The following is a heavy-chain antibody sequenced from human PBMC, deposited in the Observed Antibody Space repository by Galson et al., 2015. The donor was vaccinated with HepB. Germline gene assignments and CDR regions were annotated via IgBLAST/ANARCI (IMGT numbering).Heavy chain of an antibody. Sequence: SLRLSCAASGFTFSNYGMHWVRQAPGKGLEWVAVISYGGSNKYYADSVKGRFTISSDNSKNTLYLQMNSLRAEDTALYYCAKDPYLYSALAGTMAGFDYWGQGTLVTVSS. CDR2: ISYGGSNK. D-gene: IGHD6-19*01. J-gene: IGHJ4*02. CDR3: AKDPYLYSALAGTMAGFDY. CDR1: GFTFSNYG. V-gene: IGHV3-30*18.